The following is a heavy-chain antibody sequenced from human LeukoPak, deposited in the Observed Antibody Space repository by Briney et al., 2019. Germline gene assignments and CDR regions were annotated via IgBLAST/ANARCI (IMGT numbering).Heavy chain of an antibody. V-gene: IGHV4-34*01. Sequence: SETLSLTCAVYGGSFSGYYWSWIRQPPGKGLEWIGEINHSGSTNYNPSLKSRVTISVDTSKNQFSLKLSSVTAADTAVYYCARGYAAVRLWGQGTLVTVSS. D-gene: IGHD6-25*01. CDR2: INHSGST. J-gene: IGHJ4*02. CDR1: GGSFSGYY. CDR3: ARGYAAVRL.